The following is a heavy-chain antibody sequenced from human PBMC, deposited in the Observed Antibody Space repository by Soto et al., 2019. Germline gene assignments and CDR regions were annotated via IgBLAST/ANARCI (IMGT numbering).Heavy chain of an antibody. Sequence: EVQLVESGGGLVQPRGSLKLSCAVSGFTFSGSAMHWVRQASGKGLEWVGRIRSKSNSYATAYAASVKGRFTISRDDSKNTAYLQMNSLKTEDTAVYYCTRGYGDYVRDYWGQGTLVTVSS. CDR3: TRGYGDYVRDY. J-gene: IGHJ4*02. D-gene: IGHD4-17*01. CDR1: GFTFSGSA. CDR2: IRSKSNSYAT. V-gene: IGHV3-73*01.